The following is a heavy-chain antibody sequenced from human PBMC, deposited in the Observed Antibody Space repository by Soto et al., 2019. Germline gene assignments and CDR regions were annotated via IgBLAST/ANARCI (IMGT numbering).Heavy chain of an antibody. V-gene: IGHV3-13*01. CDR2: IGTAGDT. D-gene: IGHD6-19*01. CDR3: ARARAVAGTYDYYIDV. J-gene: IGHJ6*03. CDR1: GFTFSSYD. Sequence: EVQLVESGGGLVQPGGSLRLSCAASGFTFSSYDMHWVRQATGKGLEWVSSIGTAGDTYYPGSVKGRFTISRENAKNSLYLQMNSLRAGDTDVYYCARARAVAGTYDYYIDVWGKGTTVTVSS.